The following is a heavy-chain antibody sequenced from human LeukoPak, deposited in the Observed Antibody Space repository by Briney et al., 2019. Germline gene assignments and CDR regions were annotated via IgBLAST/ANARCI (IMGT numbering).Heavy chain of an antibody. V-gene: IGHV1-69*05. J-gene: IGHJ4*02. CDR2: IIPIFGTA. D-gene: IGHD6-13*01. CDR1: GSTFSSYA. CDR3: ARVGRIAAAGTGVDY. Sequence: SVKVSCKASGSTFSSYAISWVRQAPGQGLEWMGGIIPIFGTANYAQKFQGRVTITTDESTSTAYMELSSLRSEDTAVYYCARVGRIAAAGTGVDYWGQGTLVTVSS.